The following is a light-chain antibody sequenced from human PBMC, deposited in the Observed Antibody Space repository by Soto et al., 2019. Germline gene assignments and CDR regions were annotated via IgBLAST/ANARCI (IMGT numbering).Light chain of an antibody. CDR3: QQYNSYSRT. V-gene: IGKV1-5*01. CDR1: QSISSW. Sequence: DIQMTQSPSTLSASVGDRVTNTCRASQSISSWLAWYQQKPGKAPKLLIYDASSLESGVPSRFSGSGSGTEFTLTISSQQPDDFATYYRQQYNSYSRTFGHGTKVEIK. J-gene: IGKJ1*01. CDR2: DAS.